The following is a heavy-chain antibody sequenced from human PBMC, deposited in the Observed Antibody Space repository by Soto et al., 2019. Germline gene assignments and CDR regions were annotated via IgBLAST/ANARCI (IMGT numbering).Heavy chain of an antibody. CDR3: ARDLRAVGMASRIDP. V-gene: IGHV3-11*01. J-gene: IGHJ5*02. D-gene: IGHD6-13*01. CDR1: GFTFGDYY. Sequence: QVQLVESEGSLVKPGGSLIITCAASGFTFGDYYMTWIRQAPGKGLEWVSFIGNRGTGIYYADSVKGRFTIFRDNAKNSLYLQMNRLRAEDTAMYYCARDLRAVGMASRIDPWGQGTLVTVSS. CDR2: IGNRGTGI.